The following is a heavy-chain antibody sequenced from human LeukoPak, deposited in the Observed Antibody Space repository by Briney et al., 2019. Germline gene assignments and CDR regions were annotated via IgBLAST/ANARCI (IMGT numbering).Heavy chain of an antibody. D-gene: IGHD2-2*01. V-gene: IGHV4-39*01. Sequence: PSETLSLTCTVSGGSISSSSYYWGWIRQPPGKGLEWIGRIYYSGSTYYNPSLKSRVTISVDTSKNQFSLKLSSVTAADTAVYYCASESVVVPAAMETTYYYYYGMDVWGQGTTVTVSS. CDR3: ASESVVVPAAMETTYYYYYGMDV. CDR1: GGSISSSSYY. CDR2: IYYSGST. J-gene: IGHJ6*02.